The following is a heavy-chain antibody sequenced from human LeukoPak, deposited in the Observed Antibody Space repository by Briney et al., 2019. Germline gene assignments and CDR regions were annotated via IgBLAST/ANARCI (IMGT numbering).Heavy chain of an antibody. CDR1: GYTFTIYA. D-gene: IGHD6-13*01. Sequence: ASVSVSCKSSGYTFTIYAIHWVRQAPGQRREWMGWISAGNGNREYSQKFQGRVTITRDTSASTAYMELSSLRSEDTAVYYCARVRTSRIAGTGTVLHYGMDVWGQGTTVTASS. J-gene: IGHJ6*02. CDR2: ISAGNGNR. V-gene: IGHV1-3*01. CDR3: ARVRTSRIAGTGTVLHYGMDV.